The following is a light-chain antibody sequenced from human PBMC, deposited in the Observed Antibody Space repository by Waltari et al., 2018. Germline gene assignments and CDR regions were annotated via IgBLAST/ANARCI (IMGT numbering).Light chain of an antibody. CDR3: LQATQFRT. V-gene: IGKV2-24*01. J-gene: IGKJ1*01. Sequence: DIVMTQTPLSSAVTLGQPASISCRSSQNLVHSDGNTYLSWLQQRPGQPPRLLIYRVSNRCPGVPDRFSGSGAGTDFTLKISRVEAEDVGIYYCLQATQFRTFGQGTKVEIK. CDR1: QNLVHSDGNTY. CDR2: RVS.